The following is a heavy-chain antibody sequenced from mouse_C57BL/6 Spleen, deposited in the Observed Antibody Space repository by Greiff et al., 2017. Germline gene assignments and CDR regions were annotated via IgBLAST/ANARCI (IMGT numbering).Heavy chain of an antibody. CDR1: GYSFTGYY. CDR2: INPSTGGT. Sequence: VQLQQSGPELVKPGASVKISCKASGYSFTGYYMNWVKQSPEKSLEWIGEINPSTGGTTYNQKFKAKATLTVDKSSSTAYMQLKGLTSEDSAVYYCAREGGDWYFDVWGTGTTVTVSS. V-gene: IGHV1-42*01. J-gene: IGHJ1*03. CDR3: AREGGDWYFDV.